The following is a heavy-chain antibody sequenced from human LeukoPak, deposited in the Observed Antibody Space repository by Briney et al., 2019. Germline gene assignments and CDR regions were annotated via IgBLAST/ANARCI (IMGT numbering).Heavy chain of an antibody. V-gene: IGHV1-69*05. Sequence: SVKVSCKASGYTFTTYALNWVRQAPGQGLEWMGGIIPIFGTANYAQKFQGRVTITTDESTSTAYMELSSLRSEDTAVYYCASGPGLLSDYWYFDLWGRGTLVTVSS. D-gene: IGHD2-2*01. CDR3: ASGPGLLSDYWYFDL. CDR1: GYTFTTYA. CDR2: IIPIFGTA. J-gene: IGHJ2*01.